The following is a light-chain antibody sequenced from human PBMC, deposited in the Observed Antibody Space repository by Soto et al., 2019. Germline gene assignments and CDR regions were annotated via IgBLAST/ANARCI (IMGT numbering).Light chain of an antibody. CDR3: QQRSNWPQT. CDR1: QSVSSNY. J-gene: IGKJ1*01. CDR2: GTS. V-gene: IGKV3D-20*02. Sequence: EIVLTQSPGTLSLSPGERATLSCRASQSVSSNYLAWYQQKPGQAPRLLLYGTSTRAAGIPDRFSGSGSGTDFTLTISRLEPEDFAVYYCQQRSNWPQTFGQGTKVDIK.